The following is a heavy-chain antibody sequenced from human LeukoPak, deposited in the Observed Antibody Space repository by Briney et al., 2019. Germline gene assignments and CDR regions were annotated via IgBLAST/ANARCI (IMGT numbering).Heavy chain of an antibody. J-gene: IGHJ4*02. CDR1: GFTFSSYA. D-gene: IGHD2-2*01. CDR3: AKSHMVVPAATREKYYFDY. Sequence: GGSLRLSCAASGFTFSSYAMSWVRQAPGKGLEWVSAISGSGGSTYYADSVKGRFTISRDNSKNTLYLQMNSLRAEDTAVYYCAKSHMVVPAATREKYYFDYWGQGTLVTVSS. CDR2: ISGSGGST. V-gene: IGHV3-23*01.